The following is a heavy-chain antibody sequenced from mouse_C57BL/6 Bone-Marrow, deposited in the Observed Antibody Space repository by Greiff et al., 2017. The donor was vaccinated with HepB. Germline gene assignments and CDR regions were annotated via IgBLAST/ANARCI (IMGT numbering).Heavy chain of an antibody. CDR3: ARRDGAWFAY. Sequence: VQLKQPGAELVMPGASVKLSCKASGYTFTSYWMHWVKQRPGQGLEWIGEIDPSDSYTNYNQKFKGKSTLTVDKSSSTAYMQLSSLTSEDSAVYYCARRDGAWFAYWGQGTLVTVSA. D-gene: IGHD1-1*02. J-gene: IGHJ3*01. V-gene: IGHV1-69*01. CDR2: IDPSDSYT. CDR1: GYTFTSYW.